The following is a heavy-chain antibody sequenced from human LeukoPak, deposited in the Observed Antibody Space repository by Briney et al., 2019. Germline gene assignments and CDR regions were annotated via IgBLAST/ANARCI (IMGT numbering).Heavy chain of an antibody. CDR2: ISAYNGKT. Sequence: GASVKVSCKASGYTFTSYGISWVGQAPGQGSEGMGWISAYNGKTNYAQKLQGRVTMTTDTSTSTAYMELRSLRSDDTAVYYCAREERRYSYVYDYRGQGTLVTVSS. J-gene: IGHJ4*02. CDR3: AREERRYSYVYDY. D-gene: IGHD5-18*01. CDR1: GYTFTSYG. V-gene: IGHV1-18*01.